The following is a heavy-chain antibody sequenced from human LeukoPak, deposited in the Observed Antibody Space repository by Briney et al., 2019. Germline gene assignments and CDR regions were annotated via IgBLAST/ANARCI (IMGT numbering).Heavy chain of an antibody. CDR2: ISAYNGNT. V-gene: IGHV1-18*01. J-gene: IGHJ3*02. CDR3: ARARSRDGYNSEDGFDI. CDR1: GYTFTSYG. D-gene: IGHD5-24*01. Sequence: RASVKVSCKASGYTFTSYGISWVRQAPGQGLEWMGWISAYNGNTNYAQKLQGRVTMTTDTSTSTAYMELRSLRSDDTAVYYCARARSRDGYNSEDGFDIWGQGTMVTVSS.